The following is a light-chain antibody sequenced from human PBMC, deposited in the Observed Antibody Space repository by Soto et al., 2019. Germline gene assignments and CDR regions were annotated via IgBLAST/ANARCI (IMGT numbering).Light chain of an antibody. V-gene: IGLV2-14*01. J-gene: IGLJ2*01. Sequence: QSALTQPASVSGSPGQSITISCTGTSSDVGGYNYVSWYQQHPGKAPKLMIYDVSNRPSGVSNRFSGSKSGNMASLTISGLQAEDEADYYCSSLVVFGGGTKLTVL. CDR2: DVS. CDR1: SSDVGGYNY. CDR3: SSLVV.